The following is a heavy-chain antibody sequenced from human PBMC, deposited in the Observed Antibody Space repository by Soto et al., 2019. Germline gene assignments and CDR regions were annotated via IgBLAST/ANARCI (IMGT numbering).Heavy chain of an antibody. CDR3: GRSASLLVTAVGCFDY. Sequence: TLSLTSTVPGCSISSGDYYWSWIRQPPGKGLEWIGYIYYSGSTYYNPSLKSRVTISVDTSKNQFSLKLSSVTAADSAGYYCGRSASLLVTAVGCFDYWGQATPVTVSS. J-gene: IGHJ4*02. D-gene: IGHD2-21*02. V-gene: IGHV4-30-4*01. CDR2: IYYSGST. CDR1: GCSISSGDYY.